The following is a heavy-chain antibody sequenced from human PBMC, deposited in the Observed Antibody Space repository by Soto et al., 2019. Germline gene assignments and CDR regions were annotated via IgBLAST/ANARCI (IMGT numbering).Heavy chain of an antibody. V-gene: IGHV4-34*01. J-gene: IGHJ4*02. CDR3: ARGRYYGLGRDFDY. D-gene: IGHD3-10*01. CDR2: INHSGST. CDR1: GGSFSGYY. Sequence: SGTLSLTCAVYGGSFSGYYWSWIRQPPGKGLEWIGEINHSGSTNYNPSLKSRVTISVDTSKNQFSLKLSSVTAADTAVYYCARGRYYGLGRDFDYWGQGTLVTVSS.